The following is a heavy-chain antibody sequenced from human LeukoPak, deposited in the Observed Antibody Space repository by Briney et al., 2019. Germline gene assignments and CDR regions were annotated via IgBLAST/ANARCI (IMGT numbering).Heavy chain of an antibody. CDR2: IYSGGNT. D-gene: IGHD6-19*01. V-gene: IGHV3-66*01. CDR3: ASGIEVGPIYFDY. Sequence: GGSLRLSCAASGFTVSNNYMSWARQAPGKGLEWVSVIYSGGNTYYADSVKGRFTISRDNSKNTVNLQMNSLRAEDTAVYYCASGIEVGPIYFDYWGQGTLVTVSS. CDR1: GFTVSNNY. J-gene: IGHJ4*02.